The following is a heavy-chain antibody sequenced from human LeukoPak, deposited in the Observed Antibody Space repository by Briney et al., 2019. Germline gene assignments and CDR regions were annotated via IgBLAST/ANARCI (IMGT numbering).Heavy chain of an antibody. Sequence: GGSLRLSCAASGFTFSDYYMSWIRQAPGKGLEWVAFIRNDGNNIRYADSVKGRFTISRDNSKNTLYLQMNSLKSEDTAVYYCAKFGSSGLQGYWGQGTLVTVSS. V-gene: IGHV3-30*02. D-gene: IGHD6-6*01. CDR3: AKFGSSGLQGY. CDR2: IRNDGNNI. J-gene: IGHJ4*02. CDR1: GFTFSDYY.